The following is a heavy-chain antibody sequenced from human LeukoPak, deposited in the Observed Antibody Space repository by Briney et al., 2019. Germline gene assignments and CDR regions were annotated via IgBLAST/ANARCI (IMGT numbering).Heavy chain of an antibody. CDR2: IYSDGST. J-gene: IGHJ6*02. CDR1: GFTVSSNY. Sequence: GGSLRLSCAASGFTVSSNYMNWVRQAPGKGLEWVSVIYSDGSTYYADSVKGRFTISRDNSKNTLYLQMNSLRAEDTAVYYCAREHIVVVPAATLYYGMDVWGQGTTVTVSS. CDR3: AREHIVVVPAATLYYGMDV. V-gene: IGHV3-66*01. D-gene: IGHD2-2*01.